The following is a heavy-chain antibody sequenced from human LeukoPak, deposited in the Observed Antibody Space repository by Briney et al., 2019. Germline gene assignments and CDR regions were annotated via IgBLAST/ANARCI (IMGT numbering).Heavy chain of an antibody. CDR1: GGSISSYY. Sequence: SETLSLTCTVSGGSISSYYWGWIRQPPGKGLEWIGSIYYSGSTYYNPSLKSRVTISVDTSKNQFSLKLSSVTAADTAVYYCARFWMDYMDVWGKGTTVTVSS. CDR2: IYYSGST. J-gene: IGHJ6*03. V-gene: IGHV4-39*01. CDR3: ARFWMDYMDV. D-gene: IGHD3-3*01.